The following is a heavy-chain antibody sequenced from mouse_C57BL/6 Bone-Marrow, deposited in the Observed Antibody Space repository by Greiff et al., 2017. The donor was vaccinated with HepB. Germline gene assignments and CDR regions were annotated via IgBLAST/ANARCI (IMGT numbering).Heavy chain of an antibody. CDR2: IYPRSGNT. Sequence: QVQLQQSGAELARPGASVKLSCKASGYTFTSYGISWVKQRTGQGLEWIGEIYPRSGNTYYNEKFKGKATLTADKSSSTAYMELRSLTSEDSAVYFWARGGPITTVVPNYFDYWGQGTTLTVSS. CDR3: ARGGPITTVVPNYFDY. V-gene: IGHV1-81*01. CDR1: GYTFTSYG. J-gene: IGHJ2*01. D-gene: IGHD1-1*01.